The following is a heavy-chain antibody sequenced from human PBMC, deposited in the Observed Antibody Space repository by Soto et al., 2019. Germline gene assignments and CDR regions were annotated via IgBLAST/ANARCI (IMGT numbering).Heavy chain of an antibody. CDR1: GVTFSGYD. CDR2: ISYDGNKK. V-gene: IGHV3-30-3*01. D-gene: IGHD6-19*01. J-gene: IGHJ4*02. CDR3: ARGAGGSRGGGGF. Sequence: QVQLVESGGGVVQPGRSLRLSCAASGVTFSGYDMHWVRQAPGKGLEWVAVISYDGNKKSYADSVKGRFTISRDYSKNTLNRQRTGSSPEDRFVYKGARGAGGSRGGGGFGAQGTLVPVPS.